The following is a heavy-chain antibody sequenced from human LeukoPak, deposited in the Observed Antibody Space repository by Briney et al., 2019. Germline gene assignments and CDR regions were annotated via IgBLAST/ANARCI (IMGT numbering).Heavy chain of an antibody. J-gene: IGHJ3*02. CDR2: ISSSSNYI. V-gene: IGHV3-21*01. CDR1: GFTFNSYN. D-gene: IGHD6-6*01. Sequence: GSLRLSCAASGFTFNSYNMNWVRQAPGKGLEWVSSISSSSNYIYYADSVKGRFTISRDNAKNSLYLQMNSLRAEDMAVYYCARSLPYSSSAHDAFDIWGQGTMVTVSS. CDR3: ARSLPYSSSAHDAFDI.